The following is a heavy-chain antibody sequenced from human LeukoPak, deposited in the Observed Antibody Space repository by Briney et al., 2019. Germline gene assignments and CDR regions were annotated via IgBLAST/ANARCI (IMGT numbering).Heavy chain of an antibody. J-gene: IGHJ4*02. V-gene: IGHV4-34*01. CDR2: INHSGST. D-gene: IGHD2-21*01. Sequence: PSETLSLTCAVYGGSFSGYYWSWIRQPPGKGLEWIGEINHSGSTNYNPSLKSRVTISVDTSKNQFSLKLSSVTAADTAVYYCAKGSGWLLPQYFDFWGQGTLVTVSS. CDR3: AKGSGWLLPQYFDF. CDR1: GGSFSGYY.